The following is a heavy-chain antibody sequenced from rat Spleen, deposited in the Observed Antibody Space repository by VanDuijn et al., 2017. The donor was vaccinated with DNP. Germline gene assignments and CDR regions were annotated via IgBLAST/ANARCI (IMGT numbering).Heavy chain of an antibody. D-gene: IGHD1-11*01. CDR1: GFTFSNSG. V-gene: IGHV5-19*01. CDR2: ISYDGSSA. J-gene: IGHJ4*01. CDR3: TRQGYPGLKSMDA. Sequence: EVQLVESGGGLVQPGRSLKLSCAASGFTFSNSGMHWIRQAPTKGLEWVTSISYDGSSAYYRDSVKGRFTVSRDDAKSSLYLQMNSLRSEDTATYYCTRQGYPGLKSMDAWGQGTSVTVSS.